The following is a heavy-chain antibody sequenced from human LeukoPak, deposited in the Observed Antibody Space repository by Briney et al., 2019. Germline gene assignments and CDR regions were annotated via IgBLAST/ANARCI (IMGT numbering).Heavy chain of an antibody. CDR1: GGTFSSYA. CDR2: INPSGGST. CDR3: ARAAPDPHDYGFDY. D-gene: IGHD4-17*01. V-gene: IGHV1-46*01. J-gene: IGHJ4*02. Sequence: ASVKVSCKASGGTFSSYAISWVRQAPGQGLEWMGIINPSGGSTSYAQKFQGRVTMTRDTSTSTVYMELSSLRSEDTAVYYCARAAPDPHDYGFDYWGQGTLVTVSS.